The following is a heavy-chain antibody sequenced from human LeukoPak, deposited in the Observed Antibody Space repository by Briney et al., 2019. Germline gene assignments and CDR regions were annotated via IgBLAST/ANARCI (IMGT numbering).Heavy chain of an antibody. J-gene: IGHJ4*02. V-gene: IGHV2-70*11. CDR2: IDWDDDK. CDR1: GFSLSTSGMC. D-gene: IGHD3-22*01. Sequence: ESGPTLVNPTQTLTLTCTFSGFSLSTSGMCVSWIRQPPGKALEWLARIDWDDDKYYSTSLKTRLTISKDTSKNQVVLTMTNMDPVDTATYYCARVRYYYDSSGYYSLFDYWGQGTLVTVSS. CDR3: ARVRYYYDSSGYYSLFDY.